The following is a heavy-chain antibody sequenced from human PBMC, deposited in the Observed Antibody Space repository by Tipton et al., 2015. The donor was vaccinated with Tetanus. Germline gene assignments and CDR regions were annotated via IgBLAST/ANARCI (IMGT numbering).Heavy chain of an antibody. Sequence: LRLSCTVSGASISSSRRFDCGWIRQPPGKGLEWIGTISYSGSTSHSPSLKSRVTMSVDTSRNQFSLNLTSVTAADTAAYYCARATEHDIMTGYDNWGPGTQVTVSS. J-gene: IGHJ4*02. CDR2: ISYSGST. V-gene: IGHV4-39*07. CDR3: ARATEHDIMTGYDN. D-gene: IGHD3-9*01. CDR1: GASISSSRRFD.